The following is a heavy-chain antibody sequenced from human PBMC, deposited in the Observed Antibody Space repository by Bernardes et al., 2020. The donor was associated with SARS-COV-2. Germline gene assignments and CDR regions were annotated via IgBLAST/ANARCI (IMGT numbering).Heavy chain of an antibody. D-gene: IGHD7-27*01. CDR1: GFNFNVYS. Sequence: GGSLRLSCAASGFNFNVYSMNWVRQAPGKGLEWVSYITSDERTIYYGDSVKGRFTISRDNARNLVFLQMNNLRAADTAIYYCARGVQWGFDFWGQGILITVPS. CDR2: ITSDERTI. V-gene: IGHV3-48*01. CDR3: ARGVQWGFDF. J-gene: IGHJ4*02.